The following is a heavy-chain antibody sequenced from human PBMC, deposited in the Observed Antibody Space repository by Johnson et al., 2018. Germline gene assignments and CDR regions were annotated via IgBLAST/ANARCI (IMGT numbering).Heavy chain of an antibody. D-gene: IGHD3-10*01. V-gene: IGHV3-30*18. J-gene: IGHJ6*03. Sequence: QVQLVESGGGVVQPRMSLRLSCAASGFTFRTYGMHWVRQAPGKGLEWVAGISYDGSNKYYADSVKGRFTFSRDNSKNTLYLQMNSLRAEDKAVYYCAKSSGIYYYYSYMDVWGKGTTVTVSS. CDR2: ISYDGSNK. CDR3: AKSSGIYYYYSYMDV. CDR1: GFTFRTYG.